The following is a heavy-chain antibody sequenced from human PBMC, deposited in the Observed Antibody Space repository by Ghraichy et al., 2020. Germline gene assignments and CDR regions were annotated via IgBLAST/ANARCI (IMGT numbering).Heavy chain of an antibody. J-gene: IGHJ3*02. CDR1: RGSISSGGYY. V-gene: IGHV4-31*03. CDR2: IYYSGNT. CDR3: HYYDGWGSFDI. D-gene: IGHD3-22*01. Sequence: SETLSLTCTVSRGSISSGGYYWSWIRQHPGKGLEWIGSIYYSGNTYFNPSLKSRVTISEDTSKNQFSLKLSSVTDADTAVYYCHYYDGWGSFDIWGQGTMVTVSS.